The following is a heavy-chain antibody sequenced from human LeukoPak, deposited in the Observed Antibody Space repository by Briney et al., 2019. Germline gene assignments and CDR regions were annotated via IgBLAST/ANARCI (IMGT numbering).Heavy chain of an antibody. V-gene: IGHV4-34*01. CDR1: GGSFSGYY. CDR3: ARSPCGSTSCYIGYYYYYYMDV. J-gene: IGHJ6*03. CDR2: INHSGST. D-gene: IGHD2-2*02. Sequence: SETLSLTCAVYGGSFSGYYWSWIRQPPGKGLEWIGEINHSGSTNYNPSLKSRVTISVDTSKNRFSLKLSSVTAADTAVYYCARSPCGSTSCYIGYYYYYYMDVWGKGTTVTISS.